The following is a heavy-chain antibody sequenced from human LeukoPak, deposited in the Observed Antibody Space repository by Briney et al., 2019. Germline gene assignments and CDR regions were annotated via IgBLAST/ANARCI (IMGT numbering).Heavy chain of an antibody. CDR2: ISYDGINQ. Sequence: GGSLRLSCATSGFTFSSDAMHWVRQAPGKGLEWVALISYDGINQYYADSVKGRFIISRDNSKNTLYLQLNSLRLEDTAVYYCTLTTFGVVYYFDYWGQGTLVTVSS. CDR3: TLTTFGVVYYFDY. D-gene: IGHD1/OR15-1a*01. V-gene: IGHV3-30*04. J-gene: IGHJ4*02. CDR1: GFTFSSDA.